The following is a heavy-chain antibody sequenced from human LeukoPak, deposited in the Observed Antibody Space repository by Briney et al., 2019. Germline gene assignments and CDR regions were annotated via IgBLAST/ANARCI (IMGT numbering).Heavy chain of an antibody. J-gene: IGHJ4*02. V-gene: IGHV3-30*18. CDR3: AKGRIPGWYMAVDY. Sequence: GGSLRLSCAASGFTFSSYGMHWVRQAPGKGLEWVAVISYDGSNKYYADSVKGRSTISRDNSKNTLYLQMNSLRAEDTAVYYCAKGRIPGWYMAVDYWGQGTLVTVSS. CDR1: GFTFSSYG. D-gene: IGHD6-19*01. CDR2: ISYDGSNK.